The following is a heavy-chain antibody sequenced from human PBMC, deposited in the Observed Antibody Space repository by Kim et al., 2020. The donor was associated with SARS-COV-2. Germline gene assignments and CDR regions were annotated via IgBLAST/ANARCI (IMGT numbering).Heavy chain of an antibody. Sequence: GGSLRLSCAASGFTFSSYSMNWVRQAPGKGLEWVSSISSSSSYIYYADSVKGRFTISRDNAKNSLYLQMNSLRAEDTAVYYCARGIVVVPAASLNDYWGQGTLVTVSS. CDR2: ISSSSSYI. CDR3: ARGIVVVPAASLNDY. D-gene: IGHD2-2*01. CDR1: GFTFSSYS. V-gene: IGHV3-21*01. J-gene: IGHJ4*02.